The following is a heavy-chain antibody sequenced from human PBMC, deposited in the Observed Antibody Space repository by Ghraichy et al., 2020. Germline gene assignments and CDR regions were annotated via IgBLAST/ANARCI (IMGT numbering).Heavy chain of an antibody. CDR2: ISGYKGDT. Sequence: ASVKVSCKTSGYRFNAYGVDWVRQAPGQGLEWLGWISGYKGDTNYAPKFKGRLTMTTDTSTSTAYMELRSLTSDDTAVYYCARDDTKLGWSVMFYFDYWGPGSLVTVSS. CDR3: ARDDTKLGWSVMFYFDY. V-gene: IGHV1-18*01. CDR1: GYRFNAYG. D-gene: IGHD7-27*01. J-gene: IGHJ4*02.